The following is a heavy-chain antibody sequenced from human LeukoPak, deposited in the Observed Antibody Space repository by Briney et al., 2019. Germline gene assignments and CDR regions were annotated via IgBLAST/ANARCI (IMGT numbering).Heavy chain of an antibody. Sequence: ASVKVSCKASGYTFTGYYMHWVRQAPGQGLEWMGWINPNSGGTNYAQKFQGRVTMTRDTSTSTVYMELSSLRSEDTAVYYCARGRIVGATKDYFDYWGQGTLVTVSS. CDR1: GYTFTGYY. CDR2: INPNSGGT. J-gene: IGHJ4*02. V-gene: IGHV1-2*02. CDR3: ARGRIVGATKDYFDY. D-gene: IGHD1-26*01.